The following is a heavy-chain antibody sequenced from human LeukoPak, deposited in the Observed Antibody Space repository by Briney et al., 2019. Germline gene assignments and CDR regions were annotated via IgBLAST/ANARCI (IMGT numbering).Heavy chain of an antibody. CDR3: AGEIDGGNQAGYYFDY. D-gene: IGHD4-23*01. CDR1: GYTFTSYG. J-gene: IGHJ4*02. Sequence: GASVKVSCKASGYTFTSYGISWVRQAPGQGLEWMGWISAYNGNTNYAQKLQGRVTMTTDKSTSTAYMELSSLRSEDTAVYYCAGEIDGGNQAGYYFDYWGQGTLVTVSS. V-gene: IGHV1-18*01. CDR2: ISAYNGNT.